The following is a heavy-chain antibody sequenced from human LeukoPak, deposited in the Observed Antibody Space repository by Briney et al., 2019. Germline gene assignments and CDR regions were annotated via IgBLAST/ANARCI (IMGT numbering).Heavy chain of an antibody. V-gene: IGHV3-7*03. J-gene: IGHJ4*02. CDR3: SGGGGWESDF. D-gene: IGHD6-19*01. CDR1: GFTFRSYC. CDR2: INDDATET. Sequence: GGSLRLSCAASGFTFRSYCMTWVRQAPGKGLEWVADINDDATETNYIDSVKGRFTISRDNVRNSLHLQMDSLRAEDTAVYYCSGGGGWESDFWGQGTLVTVSS.